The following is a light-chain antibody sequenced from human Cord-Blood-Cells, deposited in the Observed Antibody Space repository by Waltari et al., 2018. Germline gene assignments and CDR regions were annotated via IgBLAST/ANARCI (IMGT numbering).Light chain of an antibody. CDR1: SSDVGGYNY. J-gene: IGLJ1*01. CDR2: EVS. CDR3: SSYTSSSTYV. Sequence: QSALSQPASASGSPGQSITIPRTGTSSDVGGYNYVSWYQQHPGKAPKLMIYEVSNRPSGVSNRFSGSKSGNTASLTISGLQAEDEADYYCSSYTSSSTYVFGTGTKVTVL. V-gene: IGLV2-14*01.